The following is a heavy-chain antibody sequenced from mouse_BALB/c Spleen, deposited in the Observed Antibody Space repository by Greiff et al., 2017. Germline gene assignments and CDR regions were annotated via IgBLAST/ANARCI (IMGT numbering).Heavy chain of an antibody. CDR3: AMIPFAY. Sequence: QVQLQQPGAELVKPGASVKLSCKASGYTFTSYWMHWVKQRPGQGLEWIGEIDPSDSYTNYNQKFKGKATLTVDKSPSTAYMQLSSLTSEDSAVYYCAMIPFAYWGQGTLVTVSA. J-gene: IGHJ3*01. V-gene: IGHV1-69*02. CDR1: GYTFTSYW. CDR2: IDPSDSYT.